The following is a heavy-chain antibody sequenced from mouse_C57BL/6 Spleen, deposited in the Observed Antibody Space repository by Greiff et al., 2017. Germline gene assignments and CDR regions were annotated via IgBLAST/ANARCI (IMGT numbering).Heavy chain of an antibody. J-gene: IGHJ2*01. CDR1: GYAFSSYW. Sequence: VQLQQSGAELVKPGASVKISCKASGYAFSSYWMNWVKQRPGKGLEWIGQIYPGDGDTNYNGKFKGKATLTADKSSSTAYMQLSSLTSEDSAVYFCARNGDYYGSLFDYWGQGTTLTVSS. D-gene: IGHD1-1*01. V-gene: IGHV1-80*01. CDR2: IYPGDGDT. CDR3: ARNGDYYGSLFDY.